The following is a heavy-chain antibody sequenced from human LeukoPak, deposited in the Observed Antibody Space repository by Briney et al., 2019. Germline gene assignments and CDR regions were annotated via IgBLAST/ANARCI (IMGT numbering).Heavy chain of an antibody. CDR2: IYGGGST. D-gene: IGHD3-22*01. CDR3: AREPYYYDSSGYISDY. V-gene: IGHV3-66*01. J-gene: IGHJ4*02. CDR1: GFSVSNNY. Sequence: GGSLRLSCAASGFSVSNNYMSWVRQAPGKGLEWVSVIYGGGSTHYTDSVQGRFIISRDFSKNTLYLQMNSLRAEDTAVYYCAREPYYYDSSGYISDYWGQGTLVTVSS.